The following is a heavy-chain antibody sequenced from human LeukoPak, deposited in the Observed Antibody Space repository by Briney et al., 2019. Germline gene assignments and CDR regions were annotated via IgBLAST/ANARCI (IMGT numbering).Heavy chain of an antibody. J-gene: IGHJ4*02. Sequence: PGGSLRLSCAASGFTFSSYGMHWVRQAPGKGLEWVAVIWYDGSNKYYADSVKGRFTISRDNSKNTLYLQMNSLRAEDTAVYYCAKDRRAYYYFDYWGQGTLVTVSS. CDR2: IWYDGSNK. D-gene: IGHD2-21*01. CDR1: GFTFSSYG. CDR3: AKDRRAYYYFDY. V-gene: IGHV3-33*06.